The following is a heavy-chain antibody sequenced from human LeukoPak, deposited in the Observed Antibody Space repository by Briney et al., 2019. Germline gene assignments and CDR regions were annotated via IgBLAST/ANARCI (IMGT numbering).Heavy chain of an antibody. CDR3: ARVSKYNWNFGVRNYYYYGMDV. J-gene: IGHJ6*02. CDR1: GGSISSSYYW. V-gene: IGHV4-39*02. D-gene: IGHD1-7*01. Sequence: PSETLSLTCTVSGGSISSSYYWWGWFRQPPGKRLEYIARKSYSGTTYYNPSLKSRVSISVDTSKNHFSLKLSSVTAADTAVYYCARVSKYNWNFGVRNYYYYGMDVWGQGTTVTVSS. CDR2: KSYSGTT.